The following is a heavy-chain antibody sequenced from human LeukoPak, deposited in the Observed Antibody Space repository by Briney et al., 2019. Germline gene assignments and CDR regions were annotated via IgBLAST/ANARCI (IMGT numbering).Heavy chain of an antibody. J-gene: IGHJ4*02. CDR2: IYHSGTI. Sequence: PETLSLTCTVPGGSINSYFWSWIRQPPGKGLEWIAYIYHSGTINYNPSLKSRVTISLDTSKSQVSLNLTSVTAADTAVYYCARPAKTDYFDYWGQGTLVTVSS. V-gene: IGHV4-59*01. CDR1: GGSINSYF. CDR3: ARPAKTDYFDY.